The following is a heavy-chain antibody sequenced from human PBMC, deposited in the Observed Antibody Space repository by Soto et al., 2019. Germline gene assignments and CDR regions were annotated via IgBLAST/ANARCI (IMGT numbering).Heavy chain of an antibody. J-gene: IGHJ4*02. CDR2: MNPNSGHT. D-gene: IGHD3-16*01. CDR3: AGDMSTA. Sequence: QVQLVQSGAEVKKPGASVKVSCKASGYTFTSHDIHWMRQATGQGLEWMGWMNPNSGHTNYAQKFQGRVTMTRDTSISIAYMELTSLRSEDTVIYYCAGDMSTARGQGNLVTVSS. CDR1: GYTFTSHD. V-gene: IGHV1-8*01.